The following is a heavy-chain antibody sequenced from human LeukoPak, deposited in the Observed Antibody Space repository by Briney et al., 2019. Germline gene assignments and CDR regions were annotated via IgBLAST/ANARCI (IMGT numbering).Heavy chain of an antibody. CDR1: GFTFSSYG. J-gene: IGHJ4*02. Sequence: PGGSLRLSCAASGFTFSSYGMHWVRQAPGKGLEWVANIKQDGSEKYYVDSVKGRFTISRDNAKNMLYLQMNSLRAEVTAVYYCASITRSVTPPGGYWGQGTLVTVSS. D-gene: IGHD2-15*01. V-gene: IGHV3-7*01. CDR3: ASITRSVTPPGGY. CDR2: IKQDGSEK.